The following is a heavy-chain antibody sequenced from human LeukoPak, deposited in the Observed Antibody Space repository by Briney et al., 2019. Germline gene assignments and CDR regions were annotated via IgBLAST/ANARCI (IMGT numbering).Heavy chain of an antibody. D-gene: IGHD2-2*03. Sequence: SVKVSCKASGGTFSSYAISWVRQAPGEGLEWMGRIIPIFGIANYAQKFQGRVTITADESTSTAYMELSSLRSEDTAVYYCASQGGGYCSSTSCRLGYYYGMDVWGKGTTVTVSS. J-gene: IGHJ6*04. CDR1: GGTFSSYA. V-gene: IGHV1-69*13. CDR3: ASQGGGYCSSTSCRLGYYYGMDV. CDR2: IIPIFGIA.